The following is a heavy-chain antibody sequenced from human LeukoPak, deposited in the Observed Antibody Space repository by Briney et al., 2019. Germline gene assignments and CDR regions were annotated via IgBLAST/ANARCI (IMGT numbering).Heavy chain of an antibody. J-gene: IGHJ6*02. V-gene: IGHV3-30*03. Sequence: GGSLRLSCAASGFTFSRYGMHWVRQAPGKGLEWVAVISYDGSNKYYADSVKGRFTISRDNSKNTLYLQMNSLRAEDTAVYYCARYCGGDCYGMDVWGQGTTVTVSS. CDR2: ISYDGSNK. D-gene: IGHD2-21*01. CDR3: ARYCGGDCYGMDV. CDR1: GFTFSRYG.